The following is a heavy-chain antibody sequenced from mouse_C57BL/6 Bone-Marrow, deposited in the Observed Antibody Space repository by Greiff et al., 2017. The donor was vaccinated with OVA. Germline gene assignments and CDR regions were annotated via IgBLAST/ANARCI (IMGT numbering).Heavy chain of an antibody. Sequence: EVMLVESGGGLVKPGWSLKLSCAASGFTFSDYGMHWVRQAPEKGLEWVAYISSGSSTIYYADTVKGRFTISRDNAKNTLFLQMTSLRSEDTAMYYCARLLTSFAHWGQVTLVTVSA. D-gene: IGHD2-1*01. J-gene: IGHJ3*01. V-gene: IGHV5-17*01. CDR3: ARLLTSFAH. CDR2: ISSGSSTI. CDR1: GFTFSDYG.